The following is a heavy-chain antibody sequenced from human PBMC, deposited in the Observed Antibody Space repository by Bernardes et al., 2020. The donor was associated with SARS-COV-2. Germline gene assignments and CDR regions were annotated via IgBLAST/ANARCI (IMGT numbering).Heavy chain of an antibody. V-gene: IGHV4-34*01. D-gene: IGHD2-21*01. CDR1: GGSFSGYY. Sequence: SETLSLTCAVYGGSFSGYYWSWIRQPPGKGLEWIGEINHSGSTNYNPSLKSRVTISVDTSKNQFSLKLSSVTAADTAVYYCARVGAYCGGDCYLLDYWGQGTLVTVSS. J-gene: IGHJ4*02. CDR2: INHSGST. CDR3: ARVGAYCGGDCYLLDY.